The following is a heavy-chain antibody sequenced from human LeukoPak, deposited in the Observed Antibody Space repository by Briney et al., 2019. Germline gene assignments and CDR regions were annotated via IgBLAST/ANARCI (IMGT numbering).Heavy chain of an antibody. V-gene: IGHV4-39*06. CDR3: ARDRSGSYLGWFDP. J-gene: IGHJ5*02. CDR2: IYYSGST. CDR1: GGSISSSNYY. D-gene: IGHD1-26*01. Sequence: SETLSLTCIVSGGSISSSNYYWGWIRQPPGKGLEWIGSIYYSGSTNYNPSLKSRVTISVDTSKNQFALRLSSVTAADTAVYYCARDRSGSYLGWFDPWGQGTLVTVSS.